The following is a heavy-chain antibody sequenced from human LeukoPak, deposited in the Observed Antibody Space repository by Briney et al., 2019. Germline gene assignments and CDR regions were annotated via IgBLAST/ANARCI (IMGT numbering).Heavy chain of an antibody. V-gene: IGHV2-5*01. Sequence: SGPTLVNPTQTLTLTCTFSGFSFSTNGMGVGWIRQPPGKALEWLALSYWNDDKSYSPSLKSRLTITRDTSKNQVVLTLTNMDPVDTATYYCAHRRVATSSAYFDYWGQGTLVTVSS. J-gene: IGHJ4*02. CDR2: SYWNDDK. D-gene: IGHD5-24*01. CDR3: AHRRVATSSAYFDY. CDR1: GFSFSTNGMG.